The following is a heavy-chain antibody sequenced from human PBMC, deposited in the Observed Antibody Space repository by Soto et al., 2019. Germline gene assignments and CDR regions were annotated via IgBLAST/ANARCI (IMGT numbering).Heavy chain of an antibody. V-gene: IGHV3-23*01. D-gene: IGHD2-8*01. CDR1: GFTFSSYA. CDR2: ISGSGGST. CDR3: AIRRYSMLGGCYSGGNHSDG. Sequence: PGVSLILSCASSGFTFSSYALRWVRQAPGKGLELVSAISGSGGSTYYADSVKGRVTISRDNSKNTLYLQMNSLSAEDTAVYCFAIRRYSMLGGCYSGGNHSDGWGQGTQVNVPS. J-gene: IGHJ4*01.